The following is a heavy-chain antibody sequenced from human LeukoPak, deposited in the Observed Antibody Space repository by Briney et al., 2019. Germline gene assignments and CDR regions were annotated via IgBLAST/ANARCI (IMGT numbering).Heavy chain of an antibody. CDR2: IYYSGST. V-gene: IGHV4-39*07. CDR1: GGSITSSSYY. Sequence: SETLSLTCTVSGGSITSSSYYWGWIRQPPGTGLEWIGSIYYSGSTYYNPSLKSRVTISVNTSKNQFSLKLSFMTAADTALYYCARGRRDGYMLLWEDYWGQGTLVTVSS. J-gene: IGHJ4*02. CDR3: ARGRRDGYMLLWEDY. D-gene: IGHD5-24*01.